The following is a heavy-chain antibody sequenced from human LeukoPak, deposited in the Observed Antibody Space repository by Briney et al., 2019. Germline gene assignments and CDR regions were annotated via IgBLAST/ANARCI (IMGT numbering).Heavy chain of an antibody. CDR1: GFTFNGFA. J-gene: IGHJ6*01. Sequence: GGSLRLSCAASGFTFNGFAMSWVRRTQGKGLEWVSGISGTGDNTLNADSVKGRFTISRDNSKNTLYLEMNSLRAEDTAIYYCAKMKGHPLPKYYMDVWGQGTTVTVSS. V-gene: IGHV3-23*01. CDR2: ISGTGDNT. CDR3: AKMKGHPLPKYYMDV. D-gene: IGHD1-26*01.